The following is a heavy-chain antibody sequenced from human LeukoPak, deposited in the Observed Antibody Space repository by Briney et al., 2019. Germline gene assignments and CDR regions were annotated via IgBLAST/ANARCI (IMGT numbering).Heavy chain of an antibody. CDR1: GGSISSHY. J-gene: IGHJ6*03. V-gene: IGHV4-59*11. CDR3: ARYYGSGSYYGRYYYYYMDV. CDR2: IYYSGST. D-gene: IGHD3-10*01. Sequence: PSETLSLTCTVSGGSISSHYWSWIRQPPGKGLEWVGYIYYSGSTNYNPSLKSRVTISVDTSKNQFSLKLSSVTAADTAVYYCARYYGSGSYYGRYYYYYMDVWGKGTTVTISS.